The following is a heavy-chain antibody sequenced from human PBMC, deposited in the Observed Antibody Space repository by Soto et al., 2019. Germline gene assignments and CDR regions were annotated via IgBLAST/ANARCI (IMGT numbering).Heavy chain of an antibody. CDR1: GFTFSSYA. Sequence: VQLVESGGGVVQPGTSLRLSCVASGFTFSSYAMNWVRQAPGKGLEWVSAISGSGGSTYYADSVKGRFTISRDNSKNTLYLQMNSLRAEDTAVYYCAKARFLEWLIDYWGQGTLVTVSS. J-gene: IGHJ4*02. CDR3: AKARFLEWLIDY. V-gene: IGHV3-23*04. CDR2: ISGSGGST. D-gene: IGHD3-3*01.